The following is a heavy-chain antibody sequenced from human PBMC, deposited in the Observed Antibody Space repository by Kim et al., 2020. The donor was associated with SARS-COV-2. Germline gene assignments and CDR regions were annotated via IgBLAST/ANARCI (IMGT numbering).Heavy chain of an antibody. Sequence: GGSLRLSCAASGFTFSSYAMSWVRQAPGKGLEWVSGISGSGGTTYYADSVKGRFTISRDNSKNSLFLQMSSLRAEDTALYYCAASRWGSTWGVQVFWGQGPLVTVSS. V-gene: IGHV3-23*01. CDR3: AASRWGSTWGVQVF. D-gene: IGHD6-13*01. CDR2: ISGSGGTT. CDR1: GFTFSSYA. J-gene: IGHJ1*01.